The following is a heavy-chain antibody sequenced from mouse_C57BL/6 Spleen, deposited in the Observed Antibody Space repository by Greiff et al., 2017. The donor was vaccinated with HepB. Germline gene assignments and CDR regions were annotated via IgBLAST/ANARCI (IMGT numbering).Heavy chain of an antibody. Sequence: QVQLQQSGAELVKPGASVKLSCKASGYTFTSYWMHWVKQRPGQGLEWIGMIHPNSGSTNYNEKFKSKATLTVDKSSSTAYMQLSSLTSEDSAVYYCGSDGSWFAYWGQGTLVTVSA. CDR3: GSDGSWFAY. CDR2: IHPNSGST. CDR1: GYTFTSYW. J-gene: IGHJ3*01. D-gene: IGHD2-3*01. V-gene: IGHV1-64*01.